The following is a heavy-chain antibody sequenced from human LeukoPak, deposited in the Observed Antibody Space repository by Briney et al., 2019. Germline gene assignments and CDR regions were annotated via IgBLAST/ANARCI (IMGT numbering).Heavy chain of an antibody. CDR2: INSDGINT. Sequence: GGSLRLSCAVSGFTFSNYWMHWVRQAPGKGLVWVSRINSDGINTSYADSVKGRFTISRDNAKNTLNLQMNSLRAEDTAVYYCARDLGQYYDTSDNWFDPWGQGTLVTVSS. D-gene: IGHD3-22*01. J-gene: IGHJ5*02. CDR1: GFTFSNYW. V-gene: IGHV3-74*01. CDR3: ARDLGQYYDTSDNWFDP.